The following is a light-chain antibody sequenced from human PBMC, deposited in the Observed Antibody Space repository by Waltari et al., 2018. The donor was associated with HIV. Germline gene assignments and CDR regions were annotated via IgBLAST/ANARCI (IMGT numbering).Light chain of an antibody. J-gene: IGKJ1*01. CDR1: QSVGSY. CDR3: QQRSDWPPT. Sequence: EIVLTQSPATLSVSPAERATLSCRASQSVGSYLGWSQQKPGQAPRLLIYDTTNRATVIPARFSGSGSGTDFTLTISSLEPEDFAVYYCQQRSDWPPTFGQGTKVEIK. V-gene: IGKV3-11*01. CDR2: DTT.